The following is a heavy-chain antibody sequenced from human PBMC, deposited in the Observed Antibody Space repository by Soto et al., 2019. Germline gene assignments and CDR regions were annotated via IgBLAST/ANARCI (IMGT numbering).Heavy chain of an antibody. Sequence: SQTLSLTGAVSGGSGSSNRAAWDWIRQSPSRSLEWLGRTYYRSKWYNDYAVSVKSRITNNPDTSKNQFSLQLSSVTPEDTAVYYCARDERYNWNNEDYYYYMDVWGKGTTVTVTS. D-gene: IGHD1-20*01. V-gene: IGHV6-1*01. CDR3: ARDERYNWNNEDYYYYMDV. CDR2: TYYRSKWYN. CDR1: GGSGSSNRAA. J-gene: IGHJ6*03.